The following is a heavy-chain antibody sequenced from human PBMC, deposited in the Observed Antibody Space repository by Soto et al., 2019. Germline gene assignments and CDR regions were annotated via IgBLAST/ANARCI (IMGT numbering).Heavy chain of an antibody. J-gene: IGHJ4*02. V-gene: IGHV4-59*08. Sequence: PSETRSHDXSVSGGCISSCYWNWIRQPPGKGLEWIGYIYYSGSTNYNPSLKSRVTISVDTSKNQFSLKLNSMTAADTAVYYCARHNYGSGSTYFDYWGQGTLVTVSS. CDR1: GGCISSCY. D-gene: IGHD3-10*01. CDR3: ARHNYGSGSTYFDY. CDR2: IYYSGST.